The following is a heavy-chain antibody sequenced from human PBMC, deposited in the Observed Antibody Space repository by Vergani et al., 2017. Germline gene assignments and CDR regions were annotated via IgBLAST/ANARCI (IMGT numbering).Heavy chain of an antibody. D-gene: IGHD3-10*01. CDR3: ARLVTFYCYYRFDY. J-gene: IGHJ4*02. V-gene: IGHV1-69*12. CDR2: IIPIFGTA. CDR1: GGTFSSYA. Sequence: QVQLGQSGAEVKKPGSSVKVSCKASGGTFSSYAISWVRQAPGQGLEWMGGIIPIFGTANYAQKFQGRVTITADESTSTSYMELSSLRSEDTAVYYCARLVTFYCYYRFDYWGQGTLVTVSS.